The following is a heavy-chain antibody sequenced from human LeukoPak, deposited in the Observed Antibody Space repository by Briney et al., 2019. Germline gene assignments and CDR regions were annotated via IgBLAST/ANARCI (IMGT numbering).Heavy chain of an antibody. CDR2: IKEDGSEK. V-gene: IGHV3-7*01. CDR3: ARELWELTYYFDY. D-gene: IGHD1-26*01. J-gene: IGHJ4*02. CDR1: GFTFSSYW. Sequence: PGGSLRLSCAASGFTFSSYWMNWVRQAPGKGLEWVANIKEDGSEKYYVDSVKGRFTISRDNAKNSLYLQMNSLRAEDTAVYYCARELWELTYYFDYWGQGTLVTVSS.